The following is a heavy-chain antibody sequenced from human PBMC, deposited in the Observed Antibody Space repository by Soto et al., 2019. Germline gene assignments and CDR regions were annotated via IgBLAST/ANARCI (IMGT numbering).Heavy chain of an antibody. CDR1: GGSITNYY. Sequence: SETLSLTCTVSGGSITNYYWSWIRQPPGKRLEWIGHIYYTGSTIYNPSLESRVTMSVDTSKNQFSLKVNSVNAADTAVYYCAKYRRTEAEGYTLDFWGRGTLVRVS. V-gene: IGHV4-59*01. D-gene: IGHD3-16*02. CDR2: IYYTGST. J-gene: IGHJ4*02. CDR3: AKYRRTEAEGYTLDF.